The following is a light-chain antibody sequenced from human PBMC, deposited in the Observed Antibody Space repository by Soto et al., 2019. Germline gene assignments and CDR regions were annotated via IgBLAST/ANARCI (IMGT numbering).Light chain of an antibody. J-gene: IGKJ5*01. Sequence: EIVLTQSPGTLSLSPGERATLSCRASQSVSSSYLGWYQQRPGQAPRLLIYGASSRAAGIPDRFSGSGSGTVFTLTISRLEPEDFAVYYCQHYGSSPPNTFGQGTRLEIK. CDR1: QSVSSSY. V-gene: IGKV3-20*01. CDR2: GAS. CDR3: QHYGSSPPNT.